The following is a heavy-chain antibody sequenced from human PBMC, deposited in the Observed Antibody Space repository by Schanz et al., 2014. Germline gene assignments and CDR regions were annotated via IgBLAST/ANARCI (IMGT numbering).Heavy chain of an antibody. Sequence: QVQLVQSGAEVKKPGASVKVSCEASGYTFTSYYIHWFRQAPGQGLEWMGIINPSGGSTSYAQKFQGRVTMTADKSTSTVYMELSSLRSDDTAMYYCVTEKRMESGTWAKAFDIWGQGTWVTVSS. V-gene: IGHV1-46*01. J-gene: IGHJ3*02. CDR3: VTEKRMESGTWAKAFDI. CDR2: INPSGGST. D-gene: IGHD3-3*01. CDR1: GYTFTSYY.